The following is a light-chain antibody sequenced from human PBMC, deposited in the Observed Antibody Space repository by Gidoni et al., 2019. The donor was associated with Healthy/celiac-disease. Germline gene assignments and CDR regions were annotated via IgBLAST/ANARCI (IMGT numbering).Light chain of an antibody. CDR2: SNN. J-gene: IGLJ2*01. CDR3: AAWDDSLNGVV. V-gene: IGLV1-44*01. CDR1: SSNIGSNT. Sequence: QSVLTQPPSASGTPGQGVTISCSGSSSNIGSNTVNWYQQLPGTAPKLLIYSNNQRPSGVPDRFSGSKSGTAASLAISGLKSEDEADYYCAAWDDSLNGVVFGGGTKLTVL.